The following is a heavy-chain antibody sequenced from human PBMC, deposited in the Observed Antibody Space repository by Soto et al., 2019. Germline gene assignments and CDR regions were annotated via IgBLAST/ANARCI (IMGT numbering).Heavy chain of an antibody. CDR2: IIPILGIA. CDR1: GGTFSSYT. J-gene: IGHJ4*02. V-gene: IGHV1-69*04. D-gene: IGHD2-15*01. Sequence: ASVKVSCKASGGTFSSYTISWVRQAPGQGLEWMGRIIPILGIANYAQKFQGRVTITADKSTSTAYMELSSLRSEDTAVYYCARELDCSGGSCYSSFDYWGQGTLVTVSS. CDR3: ARELDCSGGSCYSSFDY.